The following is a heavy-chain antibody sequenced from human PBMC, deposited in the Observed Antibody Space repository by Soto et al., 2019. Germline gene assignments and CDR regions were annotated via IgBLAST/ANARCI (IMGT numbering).Heavy chain of an antibody. CDR2: ISYDGSNK. D-gene: IGHD5-18*01. CDR3: AREPRKLIQPYYGMDV. V-gene: IGHV3-30*03. Sequence: QVQLVESGGGVVQPGGSLRLSCAASGFTFSSYGMHWVRQAPGTGLEWVAVISYDGSNKYYADSVKGRFTIYRDNSKNTLYLQMNSLRAEDTAVYYCAREPRKLIQPYYGMDVWGQGTTVTVSS. CDR1: GFTFSSYG. J-gene: IGHJ6*02.